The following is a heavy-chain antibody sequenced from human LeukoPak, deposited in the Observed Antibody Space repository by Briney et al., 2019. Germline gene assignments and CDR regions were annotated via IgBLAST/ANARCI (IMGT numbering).Heavy chain of an antibody. V-gene: IGHV1-69*04. CDR2: IIPILNIT. CDR3: ARDGESGYDLGIATNWFDP. CDR1: GGTFSSSA. Sequence: SVKVSCKTSGGTFSSSAITWVRQAPGQGLEWMGRIIPILNITTYAQKFQGRVTITADTSTSTVYMELSSLRSEDTAVYYCARDGESGYDLGIATNWFDPWGQGTLVTVSS. J-gene: IGHJ5*02. D-gene: IGHD5-12*01.